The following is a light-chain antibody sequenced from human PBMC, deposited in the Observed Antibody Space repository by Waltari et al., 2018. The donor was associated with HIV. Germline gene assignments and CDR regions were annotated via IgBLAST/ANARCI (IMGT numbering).Light chain of an antibody. CDR1: QSICSW. J-gene: IGKJ1*01. V-gene: IGKV1-5*03. CDR3: QQYSTVGT. CDR2: RAS. Sequence: IQMTQSHSTLSASVGDRVTFTCRARQSICSWLAWYPQKPEKPPKLLSVRASRLERGVPSRFSGRGSGTEFSFTISSLQADDFATYYCQQYSTVGTFGQGTKVEIK.